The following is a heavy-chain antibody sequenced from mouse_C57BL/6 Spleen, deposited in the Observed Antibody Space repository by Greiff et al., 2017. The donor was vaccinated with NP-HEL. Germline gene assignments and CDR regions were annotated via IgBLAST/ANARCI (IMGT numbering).Heavy chain of an antibody. CDR1: GYTFTSSW. D-gene: IGHD6-2*01. CDR3: ARSESFYAMDY. CDR2: IHPNSGST. V-gene: IGHV1-64*01. J-gene: IGHJ4*01. Sequence: QVQLQQPGAELVKPGASVKLSCKASGYTFTSSWLHWVKQRPGQGLEWIGMIHPNSGSTNYHEKFKSKATLTVDKSSSTAYMQLSSLTSEDSAVYYCARSESFYAMDYWGQGTSVTVSS.